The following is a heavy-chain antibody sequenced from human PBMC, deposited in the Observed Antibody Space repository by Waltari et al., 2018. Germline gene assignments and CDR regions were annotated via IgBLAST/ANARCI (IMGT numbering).Heavy chain of an antibody. D-gene: IGHD3-10*01. J-gene: IGHJ4*02. V-gene: IGHV4-34*01. CDR2: INHSGST. CDR3: ARGAMVRGVIADY. Sequence: QPPGKGLEWIGEINHSGSTNYNPSLMSRVTISVDTSKNQFSLKLSSVTAADTAVYYCARGAMVRGVIADYWGQGTLVTVSS.